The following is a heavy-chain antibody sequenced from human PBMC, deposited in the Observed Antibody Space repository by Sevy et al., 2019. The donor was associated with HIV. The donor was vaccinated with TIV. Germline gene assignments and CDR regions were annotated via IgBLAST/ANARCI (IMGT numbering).Heavy chain of an antibody. CDR3: ARGQGDGDRSTPPFDY. V-gene: IGHV4-30-4*01. CDR2: VYHRGAT. J-gene: IGHJ4*02. D-gene: IGHD4-17*01. Sequence: SETLSLTCTVSGGSISIGDYYWSWIRQPPGKGLEWIGYVYHRGATHYNPSLRSPVTMSIDTSKNQFSLKRGSVTAADTAVYYCARGQGDGDRSTPPFDYCGLGTLVTVSS. CDR1: GGSISIGDYY.